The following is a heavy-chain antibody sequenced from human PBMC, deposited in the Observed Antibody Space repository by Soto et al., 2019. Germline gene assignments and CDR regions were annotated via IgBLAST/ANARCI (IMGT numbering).Heavy chain of an antibody. CDR3: AKVVVKQLEFRLMDH. CDR2: ISSISSTI. V-gene: IGHV3-48*02. J-gene: IGHJ4*02. CDR1: GFTFSSYS. D-gene: IGHD6-13*01. Sequence: EVQLVESGGGLHPGGSLRLSCAASGFTFSSYSMHWVRQAPGKGLEWISYISSISSTINYADSVKGRFTVSRDNAKNSLYLHMNNLRDEDTAIYYCAKVVVKQLEFRLMDHWGQGTLVTVSS.